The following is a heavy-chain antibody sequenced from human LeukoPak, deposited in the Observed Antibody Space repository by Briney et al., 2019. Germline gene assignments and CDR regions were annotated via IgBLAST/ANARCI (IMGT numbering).Heavy chain of an antibody. CDR1: GFTFDDYG. CDR2: INWNGGSA. V-gene: IGHV3-20*04. D-gene: IGHD4/OR15-4a*01. J-gene: IGHJ3*02. CDR3: AREPTMVPHLENAFDI. Sequence: RPGGSLRLSCAASGFTFDDYGMSWVRQAPGKGLEWVSGINWNGGSAGYADSVKGRFTISRDNAKNSLYLQMNSLRAEDTALYYCAREPTMVPHLENAFDIWGQGTMVTVSS.